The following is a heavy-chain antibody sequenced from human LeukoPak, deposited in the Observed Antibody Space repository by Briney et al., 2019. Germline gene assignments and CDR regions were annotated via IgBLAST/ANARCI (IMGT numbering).Heavy chain of an antibody. D-gene: IGHD5-24*01. CDR3: ARVAIEMASWFDP. CDR2: INPNSGDT. V-gene: IGHV1-2*02. J-gene: IGHJ5*02. CDR1: GYTFTGYH. Sequence: ASVKVSCKASGYTFTGYHMHWVRQAPGQGLEWMGWINPNSGDTNYAQKFRGRVTMTRDTSISTAYMELSRLRSDDTAVYYCARVAIEMASWFDPWGQGTLVTASS.